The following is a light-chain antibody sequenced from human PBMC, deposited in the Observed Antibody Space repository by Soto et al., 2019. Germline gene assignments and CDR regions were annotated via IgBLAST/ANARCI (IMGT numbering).Light chain of an antibody. V-gene: IGKV3D-20*02. J-gene: IGKJ5*01. Sequence: IVLTQSPGTLSLSPGERATLSWRAXQSVSSSYLAWYQQKPGQAPRLLIYGASTRATGIPARFSGSGSGTDFTLTISSLEPEDFAVYYCQQRSNWPQITFGQGTRLEIK. CDR1: QSVSSSY. CDR3: QQRSNWPQIT. CDR2: GAS.